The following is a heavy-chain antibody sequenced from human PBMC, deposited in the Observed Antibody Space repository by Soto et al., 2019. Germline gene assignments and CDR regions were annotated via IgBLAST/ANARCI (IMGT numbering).Heavy chain of an antibody. J-gene: IGHJ4*02. Sequence: GASVKVSCKASGYTFTSYAMNWVRQAPGQRLEWMGWINAGNGNTKYSQKFQGRVTITRDTSASAAYMELSSLRSEDTAVYYCARDQYSGYDFPGYFDYWGQGTLVTVSS. CDR3: ARDQYSGYDFPGYFDY. V-gene: IGHV1-3*01. CDR2: INAGNGNT. CDR1: GYTFTSYA. D-gene: IGHD5-12*01.